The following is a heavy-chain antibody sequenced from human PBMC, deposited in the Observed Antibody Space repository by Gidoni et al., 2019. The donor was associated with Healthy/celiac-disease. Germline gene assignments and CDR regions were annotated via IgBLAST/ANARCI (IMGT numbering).Heavy chain of an antibody. CDR1: GGSISSYY. D-gene: IGHD2-2*01. CDR3: ARDLGVPAALNWFDP. Sequence: QVQLQESGPGLVKPSETLSLTCTVSGGSISSYYWSWIRQPPGKGLEWIGYIYYSGSTNYNPSLKSRVTISVDTSKNQFSLKLSSVTAADTAVYYCARDLGVPAALNWFDPWGQGTLVTVSS. CDR2: IYYSGST. V-gene: IGHV4-59*01. J-gene: IGHJ5*02.